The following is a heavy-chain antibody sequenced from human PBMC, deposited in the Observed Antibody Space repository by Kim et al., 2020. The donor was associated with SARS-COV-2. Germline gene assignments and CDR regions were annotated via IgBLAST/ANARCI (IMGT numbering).Heavy chain of an antibody. V-gene: IGHV3-66*01. D-gene: IGHD3-10*01. J-gene: IGHJ6*01. Sequence: GGSLRLSCVGSGFTISNNYMTWVRQAPGKGLEWVSVIYSGGSTYYADSVRVRFTVSRDNSKNTLYLQMNNLRAEDTAVYYCARDFTMVRGGINYGMDVWG. CDR1: GFTISNNY. CDR2: IYSGGST. CDR3: ARDFTMVRGGINYGMDV.